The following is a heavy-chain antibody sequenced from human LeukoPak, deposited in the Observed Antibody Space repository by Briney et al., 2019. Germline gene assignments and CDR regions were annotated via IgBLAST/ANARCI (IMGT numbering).Heavy chain of an antibody. CDR3: ARESRIAEGDGYYMDV. CDR1: GDSINSYY. Sequence: PSETPSLTCTVSGDSINSYYWSWIRQPAGRGLEWIGRVYLTRSTDYNPSLRSRVIMSLDTSKNQFSLQVTSVTAADTAVYYCARESRIAEGDGYYMDVWGKGTTVTISS. J-gene: IGHJ6*03. D-gene: IGHD2/OR15-2a*01. V-gene: IGHV4-4*07. CDR2: VYLTRST.